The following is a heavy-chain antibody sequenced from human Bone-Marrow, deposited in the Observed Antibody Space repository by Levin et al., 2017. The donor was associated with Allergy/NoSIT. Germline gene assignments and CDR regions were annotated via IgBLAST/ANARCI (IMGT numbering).Heavy chain of an antibody. CDR3: ARVPGSSASHRYYYYGMDV. D-gene: IGHD6-6*01. J-gene: IGHJ6*02. CDR2: IIPIFGTA. Sequence: SVKVSCKASGGTFSSYAISWVRQAPGQGLEWMGGIIPIFGTANYAQKFQGRVTITADKSTSTAYMELSSLRSEDTAVYYCARVPGSSASHRYYYYGMDVWGQGTTVTVSS. CDR1: GGTFSSYA. V-gene: IGHV1-69*06.